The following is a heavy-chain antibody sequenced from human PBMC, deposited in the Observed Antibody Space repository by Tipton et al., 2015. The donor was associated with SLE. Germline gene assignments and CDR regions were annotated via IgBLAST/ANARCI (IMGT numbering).Heavy chain of an antibody. Sequence: TLSLTCTVSGVSFSDYYWSWVRQPPGKGLEWLGYISDAGSTNYSPSLRSRVTISVDPSKNHFSLTLTSVTAADTAVYYCARSGSASPYTWFDPWGQGALVAVSS. CDR3: ARSGSASPYTWFDP. CDR1: GVSFSDYY. CDR2: ISDAGST. D-gene: IGHD2-2*02. J-gene: IGHJ5*02. V-gene: IGHV4-59*08.